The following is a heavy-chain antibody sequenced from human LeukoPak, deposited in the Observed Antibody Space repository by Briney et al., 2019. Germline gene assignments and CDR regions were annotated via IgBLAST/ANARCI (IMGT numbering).Heavy chain of an antibody. CDR1: RGSILLYS. Sequence: SDALSLTCIFSRGSILLYSWSSIRQSPGNGLEGIPFINYSGSTNYNPSLKSRVSISVDTSKNQFSLELSSVTAADTAVYYCAGGRVWLAFDSWGQGTLVTVSS. J-gene: IGHJ4*02. CDR2: INYSGST. CDR3: AGGRVWLAFDS. V-gene: IGHV4-59*01. D-gene: IGHD5-18*01.